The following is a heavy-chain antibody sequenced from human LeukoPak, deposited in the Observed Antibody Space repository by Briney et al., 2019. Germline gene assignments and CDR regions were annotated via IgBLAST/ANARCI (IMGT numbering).Heavy chain of an antibody. CDR1: GFTFSAYS. Sequence: PGGSLRLSCAASGFTFSAYSMNWVRQAPGKGLEWVANTNQDGSEKYYADSVKGRFTISRDNAKKSLYLQMNGLRAEDTAVYYCAKQLSSNANWGQGTLVTVSS. V-gene: IGHV3-7*01. CDR2: TNQDGSEK. J-gene: IGHJ4*02. CDR3: AKQLSSNAN. D-gene: IGHD5-18*01.